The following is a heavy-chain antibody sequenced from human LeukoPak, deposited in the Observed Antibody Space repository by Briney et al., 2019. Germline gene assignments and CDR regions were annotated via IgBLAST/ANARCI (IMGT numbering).Heavy chain of an antibody. CDR2: IYNSGST. CDR3: ARGGYSYGYDDDFDY. J-gene: IGHJ4*02. D-gene: IGHD5-18*01. CDR1: GGFISSYY. V-gene: IGHV4-59*01. Sequence: SETLSLTCTVSGGFISSYYWSWIRQPPGKGLEWIGYIYNSGSTNYNPSLKSRVTISVDTSKNKFSLKLSSVTAADTAVYYCARGGYSYGYDDDFDYWGQGTLVTVSS.